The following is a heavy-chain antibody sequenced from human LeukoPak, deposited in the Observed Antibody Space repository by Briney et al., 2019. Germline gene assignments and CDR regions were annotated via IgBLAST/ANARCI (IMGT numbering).Heavy chain of an antibody. CDR3: ARGEATINPWGYYYMVV. CDR1: GGTFSSYA. CDR2: IIPIFGTA. Sequence: ASVKVSCTASGGTFSSYAISWVRQAPGQGLEWMGGIIPIFGTANYAQKFQGRVTITADESTSTAYMELSSLRSEDTAVYYCARGEATINPWGYYYMVVWGKGTTVTISS. D-gene: IGHD5-12*01. J-gene: IGHJ6*03. V-gene: IGHV1-69*13.